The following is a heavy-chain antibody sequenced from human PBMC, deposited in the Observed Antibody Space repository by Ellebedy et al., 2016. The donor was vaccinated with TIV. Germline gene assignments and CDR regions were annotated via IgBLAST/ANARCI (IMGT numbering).Heavy chain of an antibody. CDR2: ISGSGGST. D-gene: IGHD6-13*01. J-gene: IGHJ6*02. V-gene: IGHV3-23*01. Sequence: GGSLRLXXAASGFTFSSYAMSWVRQAPGKGLEWVSAISGSGGSTYYADSVKGRFTISRDNSKNTLYLQMNSLRAEDTAVYYCAVVPPAAGTGYYYYGMDVWGQGTTVTVSS. CDR3: AVVPPAAGTGYYYYGMDV. CDR1: GFTFSSYA.